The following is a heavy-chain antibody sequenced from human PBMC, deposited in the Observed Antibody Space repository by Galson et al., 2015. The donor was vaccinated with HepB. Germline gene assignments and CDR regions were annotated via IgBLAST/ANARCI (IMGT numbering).Heavy chain of an antibody. V-gene: IGHV1-2*02. CDR3: ARDQGGSYSSYDY. CDR2: INPNSGGT. D-gene: IGHD1-26*01. Sequence: SVKVSCKASGYTFTGYYMHWVRQAPGQGLEWMGWINPNSGGTNYAQKFQGRVTMTRDTSISTAYMELSRLRSDDTAVYYCARDQGGSYSSYDYWGQGTLVTVSS. CDR1: GYTFTGYY. J-gene: IGHJ4*02.